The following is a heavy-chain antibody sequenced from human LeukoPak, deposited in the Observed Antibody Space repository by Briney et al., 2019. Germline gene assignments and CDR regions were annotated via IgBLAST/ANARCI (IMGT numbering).Heavy chain of an antibody. Sequence: GGSLRLSCAASGFTFSSYEMNWVPQAPGKGLEWVSYISSSGSTIYYADSVKGRFTISRDNAKNSLYLQMNSLRAEDTAVYYCARGPYSGYDPFDYWGQGTLVTVSS. CDR2: ISSSGSTI. V-gene: IGHV3-48*03. CDR1: GFTFSSYE. CDR3: ARGPYSGYDPFDY. J-gene: IGHJ4*02. D-gene: IGHD5-12*01.